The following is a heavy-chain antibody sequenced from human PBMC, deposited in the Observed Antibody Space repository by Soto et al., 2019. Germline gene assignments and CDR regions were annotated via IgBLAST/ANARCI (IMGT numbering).Heavy chain of an antibody. CDR3: ARGYYDSLRAGGFDY. Sequence: QVQLVQSGAEVKKPGSSVKVSCKASGGTFSSYAITWVRQAPGQGLEWMGGIIPIFGTANYAQKFQGRVTITADESTSTAYMELSSLRSEDTAVYYGARGYYDSLRAGGFDYWGQGTLVTVSS. CDR1: GGTFSSYA. J-gene: IGHJ4*02. D-gene: IGHD3-22*01. CDR2: IIPIFGTA. V-gene: IGHV1-69*01.